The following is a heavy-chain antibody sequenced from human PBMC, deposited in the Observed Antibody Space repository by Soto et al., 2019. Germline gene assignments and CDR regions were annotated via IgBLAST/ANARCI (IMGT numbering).Heavy chain of an antibody. CDR1: GFTFSSYD. D-gene: IGHD4-17*01. CDR3: SRAVGYGDYGYYYYYYMDV. Sequence: PGGSLRLSCAASGFTFSSYDMHWVRQATGKGLEWVSAIGTAGDTYYPGSVKGRFTISRENAKNSLYLQMNSLRAGDTAVYYCSRAVGYGDYGYYYYYYMDVWGKGTTVTVSS. CDR2: IGTAGDT. J-gene: IGHJ6*03. V-gene: IGHV3-13*01.